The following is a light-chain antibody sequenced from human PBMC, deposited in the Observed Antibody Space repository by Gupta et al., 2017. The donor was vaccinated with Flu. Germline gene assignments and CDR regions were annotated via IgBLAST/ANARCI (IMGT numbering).Light chain of an antibody. Sequence: ISSTVTSSDVGGYDYVSCYHPHPGKAPERRILEVSRRPSGIADRFSGSKSGNTASLTISGLLAEDEAYYYCSSYTNTNTVVVFGGGTKLTVL. J-gene: IGLJ2*01. CDR1: SSDVGGYDY. CDR2: EVS. CDR3: SSYTNTNTVVV. V-gene: IGLV2-14*01.